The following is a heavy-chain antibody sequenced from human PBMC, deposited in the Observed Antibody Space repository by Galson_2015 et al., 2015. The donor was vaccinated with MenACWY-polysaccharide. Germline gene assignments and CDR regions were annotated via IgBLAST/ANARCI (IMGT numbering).Heavy chain of an antibody. J-gene: IGHJ4*02. CDR3: ASYSDGIIAFDY. Sequence: CAISGDSVSSNSAAWNWIRQSPSRGLEWLGRTYYRSKWYNDYAVSVKSRITINPDTSKNQFSLQLSSVTPEDTAVYYCASYSDGIIAFDYWGQETLVTVSS. CDR2: TYYRSKWYN. V-gene: IGHV6-1*01. CDR1: GDSVSSNSAA. D-gene: IGHD2-21*01.